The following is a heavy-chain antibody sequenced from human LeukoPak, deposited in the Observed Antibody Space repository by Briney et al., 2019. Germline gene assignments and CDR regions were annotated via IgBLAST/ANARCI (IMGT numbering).Heavy chain of an antibody. CDR3: ARGRNDYGDYNWFDP. D-gene: IGHD4-17*01. J-gene: IGHJ5*02. Sequence: GASVKVSCKASGYTFTSYDINWVRQATGQGLEWMGWMNPNSGNTGYAQKFQGRVTMTRNTSISTAYMELSSLRSEDTAVYYCARGRNDYGDYNWFDPWGQGTLVTVSS. CDR2: MNPNSGNT. CDR1: GYTFTSYD. V-gene: IGHV1-8*01.